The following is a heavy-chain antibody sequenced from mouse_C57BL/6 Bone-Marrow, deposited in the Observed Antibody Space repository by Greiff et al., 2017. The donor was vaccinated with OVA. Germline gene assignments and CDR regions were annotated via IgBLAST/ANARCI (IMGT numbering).Heavy chain of an antibody. CDR1: GYTFTSYW. V-gene: IGHV1-50*01. CDR2: IDPSDSYT. Sequence: QVQLQQPGAELVKPGASVKLSCKASGYTFTSYWMQWVKQRPGQGLEWIGEIDPSDSYTNYNQKFKGKATLTVDTSSSTAYMQLRSLTSEDSAVYYCAREDYYDYAWFAYWGQGTLVTVSA. CDR3: AREDYYDYAWFAY. J-gene: IGHJ3*01. D-gene: IGHD2-4*01.